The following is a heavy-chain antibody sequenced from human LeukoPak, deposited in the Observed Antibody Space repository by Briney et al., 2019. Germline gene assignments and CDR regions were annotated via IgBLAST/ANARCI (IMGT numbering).Heavy chain of an antibody. D-gene: IGHD1-1*01. J-gene: IGHJ4*02. V-gene: IGHV1-2*02. CDR1: GYTCGDYY. CDR2: LNPRTGVT. Sequence: SSVKASCKASGYTCGDYYWYWVRQFPRQGLEWVGGLNPRTGVTKYAQQFQGRLSMTRETSISTAYMELRRLTSDATAAYYCATDHRLATTGSDMPGDWGQGSLVIVSS. CDR3: ATDHRLATTGSDMPGD.